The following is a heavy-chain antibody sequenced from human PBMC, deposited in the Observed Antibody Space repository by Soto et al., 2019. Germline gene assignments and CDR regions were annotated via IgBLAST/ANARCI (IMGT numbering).Heavy chain of an antibody. V-gene: IGHV3-23*01. J-gene: IGHJ4*02. D-gene: IGHD5-12*01. Sequence: GGSLRLSCAASGFTFSSYAMSWVRQAPGKGLEWVSAISGSGGSTYYADSVKGRFTISRDNSKNTRYLQMNSLRAEDTAVYYCASNIVAALMDYWGQGTLVTVSS. CDR2: ISGSGGST. CDR3: ASNIVAALMDY. CDR1: GFTFSSYA.